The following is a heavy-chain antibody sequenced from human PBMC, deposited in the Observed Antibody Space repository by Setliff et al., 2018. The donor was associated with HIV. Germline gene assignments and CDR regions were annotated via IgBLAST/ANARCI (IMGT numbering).Heavy chain of an antibody. D-gene: IGHD1-1*01. CDR2: IYTSGST. Sequence: PSETLSLTCTVSGGSISSGSYYWSWIRQPAGKGLEWIGRIYTSGSTNYNPSLKSRVTISVDTSKNQFSLKLSSVTAADTAVYYCARDPYPERGAFDIRGQGTMVTVSS. CDR3: ARDPYPERGAFDI. V-gene: IGHV4-61*02. CDR1: GGSISSGSYY. J-gene: IGHJ3*02.